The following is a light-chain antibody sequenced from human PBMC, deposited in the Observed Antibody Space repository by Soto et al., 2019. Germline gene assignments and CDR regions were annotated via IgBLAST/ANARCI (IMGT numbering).Light chain of an antibody. CDR1: SSDVGSYNL. CDR3: CSYAGSTFYV. V-gene: IGLV2-23*01. Sequence: QSVLTPPASVSGSPGQSITISCTGTSSDVGSYNLVSWYQQHPGKAPKLMIYEGSKRPSGVSNRFSGSKSGNTASLTISGLQAEDEADYYCCSYAGSTFYVFGTGTKVTVL. J-gene: IGLJ1*01. CDR2: EGS.